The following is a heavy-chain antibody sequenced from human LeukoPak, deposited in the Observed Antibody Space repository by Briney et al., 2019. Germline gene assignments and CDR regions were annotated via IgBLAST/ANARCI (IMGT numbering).Heavy chain of an antibody. V-gene: IGHV1-18*01. CDR1: GYTFTSYG. CDR3: ATIASNFDY. D-gene: IGHD3-22*01. J-gene: IGHJ4*02. CDR2: ISAYNGNT. Sequence: ASVKLSCKASGYTFTSYGISWVRQGPGQGLEWMGWISAYNGNTNYAQKCQGRVTMTRNTSISTAYMELSSLRSEDTAVYYCATIASNFDYWGQGTLVTASS.